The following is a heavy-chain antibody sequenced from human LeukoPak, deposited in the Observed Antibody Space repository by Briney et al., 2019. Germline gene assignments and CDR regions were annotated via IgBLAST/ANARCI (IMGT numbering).Heavy chain of an antibody. D-gene: IGHD1-1*01. CDR2: ISGSATST. J-gene: IGHJ4*02. CDR1: GFTFSSYA. V-gene: IGHV3-23*01. Sequence: GGSLRLSCAGSGFTFSSYAMSWIRQAPGKGLEWVSVISGSATSTYYADSVKGRFTISRHSVTNTLYLQMNSLRADDTAVCYCARNEGAYLKYYFDYWGQGILVTVSS. CDR3: ARNEGAYLKYYFDY.